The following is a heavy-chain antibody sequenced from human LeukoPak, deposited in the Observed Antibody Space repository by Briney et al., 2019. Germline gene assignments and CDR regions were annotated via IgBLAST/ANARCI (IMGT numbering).Heavy chain of an antibody. CDR2: IIPIFGTA. Sequence: SVKVSCKASGGTFSSYAISWVRQAPGQGIEWMGWIIPIFGTANYAQEFQGRVTITTDESTSTVYMELSSLRSEDTAVYYCARGYDILTGYYMDWFDPWGQGTLVTVSS. CDR3: ARGYDILTGYYMDWFDP. V-gene: IGHV1-69*05. D-gene: IGHD3-9*01. CDR1: GGTFSSYA. J-gene: IGHJ5*02.